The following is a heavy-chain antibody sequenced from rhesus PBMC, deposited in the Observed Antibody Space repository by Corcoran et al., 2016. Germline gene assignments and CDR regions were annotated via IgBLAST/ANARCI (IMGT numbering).Heavy chain of an antibody. CDR2: IYGGIGSP. D-gene: IGHD6-25*01. CDR3: ARGAYSGSWIPS. CDR1: GGSSSGYYL. V-gene: IGHV4S7*01. Sequence: QVQLQESGPGVVKPSETLSLTCAVSGGSSSGYYLWSWIRQPPGKGLEWIGYIYGGIGSPSYIPSLKSRVTISKATSKTQFSLKLSSVTAADTAVYYCARGAYSGSWIPSWGQGVLVTVSS. J-gene: IGHJ4*01.